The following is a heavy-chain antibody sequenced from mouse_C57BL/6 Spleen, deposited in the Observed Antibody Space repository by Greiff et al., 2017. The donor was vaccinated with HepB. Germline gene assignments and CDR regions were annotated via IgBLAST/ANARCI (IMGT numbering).Heavy chain of an antibody. D-gene: IGHD2-1*01. Sequence: QVQLKQSGAELARPGASVKLSCKASGYTFTSYGISWVKQRTGQGLEWIGEIYPRSGNTYYNEKFKGKATLTADKSSSTAYMELRSLTSEDSAVYFCARKRYGNYLYYYAMDYWGQGTSVTVSS. J-gene: IGHJ4*01. CDR1: GYTFTSYG. CDR3: ARKRYGNYLYYYAMDY. CDR2: IYPRSGNT. V-gene: IGHV1-81*01.